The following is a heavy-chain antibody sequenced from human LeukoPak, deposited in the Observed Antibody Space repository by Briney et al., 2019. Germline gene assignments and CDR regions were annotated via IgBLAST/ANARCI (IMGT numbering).Heavy chain of an antibody. V-gene: IGHV5-51*01. CDR3: ARKPKFSSGWYYFDY. CDR1: GYSFTSYW. D-gene: IGHD6-19*01. CDR2: IYPDDSDT. J-gene: IGHJ4*02. Sequence: GESLKISCKGSGYSFTSYWIAWVRHMPGKGLEWMGIIYPDDSDTRYNPSFQGQVTISAVKSPSTAYLQWSSLKASDTAMYYCARKPKFSSGWYYFDYWGQGTLVTVSS.